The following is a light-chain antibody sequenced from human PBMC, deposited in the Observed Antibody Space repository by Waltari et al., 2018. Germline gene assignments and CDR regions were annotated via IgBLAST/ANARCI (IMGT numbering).Light chain of an antibody. CDR3: QEYDSLPVT. CDR1: QSVKNN. Sequence: DIQMTQSPSTLSASVEDRITITCRTSQSVKNNLAWYQQKPGKAPKVLIHNASRLEGGVPSRFSGSGYGTEFTLTISSLQPDDFATYYCQEYDSLPVTFGGGTRVEIK. J-gene: IGKJ4*01. CDR2: NAS. V-gene: IGKV1-5*03.